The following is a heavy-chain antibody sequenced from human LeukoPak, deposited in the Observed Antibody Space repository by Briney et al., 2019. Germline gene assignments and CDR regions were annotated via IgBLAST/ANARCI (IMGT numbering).Heavy chain of an antibody. D-gene: IGHD3-3*01. V-gene: IGHV3-43*01. CDR1: GFTFDDYT. CDR3: ARAGYDFWSGYSFDY. CDR2: ISWDGGST. Sequence: GGSLRPSCAASGFTFDDYTMHWVRQAPGKGLEWDSLISWDGGSTYYADSVEGRFTISRDNSKNSLYLQMNSLRTEDTALYYCARAGYDFWSGYSFDYWGQGTLVTVSS. J-gene: IGHJ4*02.